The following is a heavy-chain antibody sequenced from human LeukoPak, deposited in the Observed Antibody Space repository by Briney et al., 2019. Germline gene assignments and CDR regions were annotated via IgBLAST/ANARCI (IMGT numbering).Heavy chain of an antibody. J-gene: IGHJ4*02. V-gene: IGHV3-66*02. CDR1: GLSVSSNY. CDR2: IYSDGST. Sequence: GGSLRLSCAASGLSVSSNYMSWVRQPPGKGLEWVSVIYSDGSTYYADSVKGRFTISRDNSKNTLSLQMSSLRAEDTAVYYCARGGGAFCGSDCYRNFDYWGQGTLVTVSS. CDR3: ARGGGAFCGSDCYRNFDY. D-gene: IGHD2-21*02.